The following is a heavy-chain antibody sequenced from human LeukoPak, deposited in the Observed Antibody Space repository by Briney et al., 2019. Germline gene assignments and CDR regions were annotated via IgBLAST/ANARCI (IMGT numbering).Heavy chain of an antibody. CDR1: GGTFSSYA. D-gene: IGHD5-18*01. Sequence: GASVKVSCKASGGTFSSYAISWVRQAPGQGLEWMGGIIPIFGTANYAQKFQGRVTITADESTSTAYMELSSLRSEDTAVYYCAREGRVDSAVVLFDYWGQGTLVSVSS. CDR3: AREGRVDSAVVLFDY. V-gene: IGHV1-69*13. CDR2: IIPIFGTA. J-gene: IGHJ4*02.